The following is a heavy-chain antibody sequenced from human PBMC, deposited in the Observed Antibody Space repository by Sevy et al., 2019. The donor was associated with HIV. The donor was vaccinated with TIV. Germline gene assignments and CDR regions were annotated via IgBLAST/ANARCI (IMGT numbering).Heavy chain of an antibody. V-gene: IGHV4-59*01. CDR2: IYYSGST. CDR1: GGSISSYY. D-gene: IGHD3-10*01. CDR3: ARGATTLWFGELSY. J-gene: IGHJ4*02. Sequence: SETLSLTCTVSGGSISSYYWSWIRQPPGKGLEWIGYIYYSGSTNYNPSLKSRVTISVDTSKNQFSLKLSSVTAADTAVYYCARGATTLWFGELSYWGQRTLVTVSS.